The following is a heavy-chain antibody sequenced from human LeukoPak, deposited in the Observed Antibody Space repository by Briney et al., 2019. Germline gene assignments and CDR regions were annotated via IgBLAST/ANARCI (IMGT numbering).Heavy chain of an antibody. CDR1: GFTFSSYG. Sequence: PGGSLRLSCAASGFTFSSYGMHWARQAPGKGLEWVAVIWYDGSNKYYADSVKGRFTISRDNSKNTLYLQMNSLRAEDTAVYYCAKDLDSSGLDYWGQGTLVTVSS. CDR3: AKDLDSSGLDY. D-gene: IGHD6-19*01. V-gene: IGHV3-33*06. CDR2: IWYDGSNK. J-gene: IGHJ4*02.